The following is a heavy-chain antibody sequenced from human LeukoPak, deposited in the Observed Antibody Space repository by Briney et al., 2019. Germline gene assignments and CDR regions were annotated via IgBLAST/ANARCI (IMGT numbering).Heavy chain of an antibody. J-gene: IGHJ5*02. CDR1: GGSISSGGYS. CDR2: IYHSGST. V-gene: IGHV4-30-2*01. CDR3: ARGRVVVPAAIGWFDP. Sequence: SETLSLTCAVSGGSISSGGYSWSWIRQPPGKGLEWIGYIYHSGSTYYNPSLKSRVTISVDRSRNQFSLKLSSVTAADTAVYYYARGRVVVPAAIGWFDPWGQGTLVTVSS. D-gene: IGHD2-2*01.